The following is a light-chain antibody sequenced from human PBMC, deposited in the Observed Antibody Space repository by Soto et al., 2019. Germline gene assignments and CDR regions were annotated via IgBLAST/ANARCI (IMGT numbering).Light chain of an antibody. J-gene: IGKJ1*01. CDR1: QSVSSSY. V-gene: IGKV3-20*01. Sequence: EIVLTQSPGTLSLSPGERATPSCRASQSVSSSYFAWYQQKPGQAPRLLIYGASHRAVGIPVRFSGSGSGTDFTLTVSRVDPEDFAVYYCQQYGRSPRTFGQGTKVEMK. CDR3: QQYGRSPRT. CDR2: GAS.